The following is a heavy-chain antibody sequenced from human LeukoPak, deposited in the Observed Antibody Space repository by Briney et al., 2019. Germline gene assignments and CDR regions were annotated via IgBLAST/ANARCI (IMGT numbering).Heavy chain of an antibody. CDR2: ITWNRDNI. CDR1: GFTFDDYA. D-gene: IGHD3-22*01. V-gene: IGHV3-9*01. J-gene: IGHJ6*02. Sequence: GGSLRLSCTVSGFTFDDYAMHWVRHVPGKGLEWVSGITWNRDNIGYGDSVKGRFTVSRDNVKNVLNLQMKSLRPEDTALYYCAKDLSSAITSALVLDVWGQGTTVIVSS. CDR3: AKDLSSAITSALVLDV.